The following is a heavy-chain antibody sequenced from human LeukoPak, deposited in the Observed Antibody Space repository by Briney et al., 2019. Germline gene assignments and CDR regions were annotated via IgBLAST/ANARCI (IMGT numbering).Heavy chain of an antibody. CDR2: IYYSGST. J-gene: IGHJ6*03. CDR1: GGSISSYY. D-gene: IGHD3-10*01. V-gene: IGHV4-4*07. CDR3: ASVRRGFGESSKYYSYYYMDV. Sequence: SETLSLTCTVSGGSISSYYWSWIRQPAGKGLEWIGRIYYSGSTNYNPSLKSRVTISLDPSKNQLSLKLSAVTAADTAVYYCASVRRGFGESSKYYSYYYMDVWGNGTTVPIS.